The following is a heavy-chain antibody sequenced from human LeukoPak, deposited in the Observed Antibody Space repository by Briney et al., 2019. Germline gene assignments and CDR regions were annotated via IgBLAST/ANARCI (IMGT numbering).Heavy chain of an antibody. CDR3: AGGVYIAAAQYGY. CDR1: GGSISSYY. J-gene: IGHJ4*02. D-gene: IGHD6-13*01. Sequence: KPSETLSLTCTVSGGSISSYYWSWIRQPPGKGLEWIGYIYYSGTTNYNPSLKSRVTISVDTSKNQFSLKLSSVTAADTAVYYCAGGVYIAAAQYGYWGQGTLVTVSS. V-gene: IGHV4-59*01. CDR2: IYYSGTT.